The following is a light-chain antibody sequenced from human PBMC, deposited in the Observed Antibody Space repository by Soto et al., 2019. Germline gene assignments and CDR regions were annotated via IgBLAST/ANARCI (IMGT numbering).Light chain of an antibody. J-gene: IGKJ2*01. CDR1: QSVSSSY. CDR2: GAS. Sequence: EIVLTQSPGTLSLSPGERATLSCRASQSVSSSYLAWYQQKPGQAPRLLIYGASSRSTDIPDSFSGSGSGTDFTLTISRLEPEDFAVYFCQQYGSSPPAYSFGQATKLEIK. CDR3: QQYGSSPPAYS. V-gene: IGKV3-20*01.